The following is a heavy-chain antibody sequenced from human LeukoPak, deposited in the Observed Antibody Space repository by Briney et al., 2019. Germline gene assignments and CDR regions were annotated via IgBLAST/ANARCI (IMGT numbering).Heavy chain of an antibody. CDR1: GFTFSSYG. CDR2: IWSDENKK. J-gene: IGHJ3*02. Sequence: GGSLRLSCAASGFTFSSYGMHWVRQAPGKGLEWVAVIWSDENKKFYADSVKGRFTISRDNFKSTLYLQMDSLRVEDTAVYYCAREGLTSTPNNAFDIWGQGSVVTVSS. V-gene: IGHV3-33*01. D-gene: IGHD4-23*01. CDR3: AREGLTSTPNNAFDI.